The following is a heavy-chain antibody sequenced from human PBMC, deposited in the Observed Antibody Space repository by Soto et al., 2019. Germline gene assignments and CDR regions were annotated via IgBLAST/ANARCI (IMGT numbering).Heavy chain of an antibody. J-gene: IGHJ5*02. Sequence: PSQTLSLTCVISGDSVSSNSAAWNWIRQSPSRGLEWLGRTYYRSKWYNDYAVSVKSRITINPDTSKNQFSLQLNSVSPEDTAVYYCARGHYCNSSSCYYWFDPWGQGTLVTVSS. V-gene: IGHV6-1*01. D-gene: IGHD2-2*01. CDR3: ARGHYCNSSSCYYWFDP. CDR1: GDSVSSNSAA. CDR2: TYYRSKWYN.